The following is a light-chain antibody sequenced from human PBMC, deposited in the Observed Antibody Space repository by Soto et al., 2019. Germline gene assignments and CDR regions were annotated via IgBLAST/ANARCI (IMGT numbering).Light chain of an antibody. J-gene: IGKJ2*01. CDR3: QRYNDFQYV. CDR1: QSISNW. Sequence: DIQMTQSPSTLSASVGDRVTITCRAGQSISNWLAWYQQKPGKAPKLLIYKAINLQSGVPSRFSGSGSGTEFSLTISGLQPDDFATYYCQRYNDFQYVFGQGTKL. V-gene: IGKV1-5*03. CDR2: KAI.